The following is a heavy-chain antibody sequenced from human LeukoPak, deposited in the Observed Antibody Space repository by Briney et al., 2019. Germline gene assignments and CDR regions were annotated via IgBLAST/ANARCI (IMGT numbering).Heavy chain of an antibody. CDR1: GFTFSTYW. V-gene: IGHV3-74*01. CDR2: INSDGSST. D-gene: IGHD6-19*01. J-gene: IGHJ4*02. Sequence: GGSLRLSCAASGFTFSTYWMHWVRQVPGKGLVWVSRINSDGSSTSYADSMKGRFTISRDNAKNTLYLQMNSLRDEDTAVYYCARPADSSGWYYYFDYWGQGSLVTVSS. CDR3: ARPADSSGWYYYFDY.